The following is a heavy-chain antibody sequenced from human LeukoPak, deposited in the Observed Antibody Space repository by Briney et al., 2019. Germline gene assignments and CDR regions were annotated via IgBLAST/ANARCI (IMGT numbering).Heavy chain of an antibody. V-gene: IGHV3-30-3*02. CDR1: GFTFSSYS. J-gene: IGHJ2*01. D-gene: IGHD1-26*01. Sequence: GGSLRLSFAASGFTFSSYSLHWVRQAPGKGLGGVAVISCDGCNKYYADSVKGRFTLPKDNSQNTLYLQMNNLRAEDTAGYYCGKCLGATIMMAPFDLWGCGTLVTVSS. CDR2: ISCDGCNK. CDR3: GKCLGATIMMAPFDL.